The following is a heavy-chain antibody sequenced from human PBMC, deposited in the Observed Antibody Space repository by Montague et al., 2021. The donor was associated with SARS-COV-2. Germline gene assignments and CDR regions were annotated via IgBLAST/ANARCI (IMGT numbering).Heavy chain of an antibody. Sequence: CAISGDSVSSNSAAWNWIRQSPSRGLEWLGRTYYRSKWYNDYAVSVKSRITINPDTSKKQFSLQLNSVTPEDTTVYYCARDDPYCTNGVCYTGNWFDPWGQGTLVTVSS. J-gene: IGHJ5*02. V-gene: IGHV6-1*01. D-gene: IGHD2-8*01. CDR1: GDSVSSNSAA. CDR2: TYYRSKWYN. CDR3: ARDDPYCTNGVCYTGNWFDP.